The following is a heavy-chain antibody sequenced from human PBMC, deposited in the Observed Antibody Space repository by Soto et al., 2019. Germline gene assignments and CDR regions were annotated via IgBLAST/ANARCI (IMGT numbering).Heavy chain of an antibody. Sequence: GGSLRLSCAASGFTFSSYGMHWVRQASGKGLEWVGRIRSKANSYATAYAASVKGRFTISRDDSKNTAYLQMNSLKTEDTAVYYCTRGYCSGGSCYSDTDYWGQGTLVTVSS. CDR1: GFTFSSYG. J-gene: IGHJ4*02. CDR3: TRGYCSGGSCYSDTDY. V-gene: IGHV3-73*01. D-gene: IGHD2-15*01. CDR2: IRSKANSYAT.